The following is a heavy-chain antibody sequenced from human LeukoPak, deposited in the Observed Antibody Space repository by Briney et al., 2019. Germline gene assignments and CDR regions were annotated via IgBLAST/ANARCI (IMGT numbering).Heavy chain of an antibody. D-gene: IGHD7-27*01. CDR3: AKDGGLWVSAHWGDS. CDR1: GFTFSSYA. CDR2: ISGSDGNT. Sequence: GGSLRLSCAASGFTFSSYAMSWVRQAPGKGLEWVSAISGSDGNTYYADSVKGRFTVSRDNSKNTLFLQMNSLRAEDTAVYYCAKDGGLWVSAHWGDSWGRGTLVTVSS. V-gene: IGHV3-23*01. J-gene: IGHJ4*02.